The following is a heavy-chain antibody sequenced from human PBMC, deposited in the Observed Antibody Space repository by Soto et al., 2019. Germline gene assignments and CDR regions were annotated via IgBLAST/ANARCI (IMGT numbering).Heavy chain of an antibody. V-gene: IGHV4-38-2*01. CDR3: ARGGKAQDSSGYYYVPTNWFDP. D-gene: IGHD3-22*01. J-gene: IGHJ5*02. CDR2: IYHSGST. CDR1: GYSISSGYY. Sequence: SETLSLTCAVSGYSISSGYYWGWIRQPPGKGLEWIGSIYHSGSTYYNPSLKSRVTISVDTSKNQFSLKLSSVTAADTAVYYCARGGKAQDSSGYYYVPTNWFDPWGQGTLVTVSS.